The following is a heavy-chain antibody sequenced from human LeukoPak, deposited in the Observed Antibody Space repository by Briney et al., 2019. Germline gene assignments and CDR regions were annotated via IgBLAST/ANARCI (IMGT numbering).Heavy chain of an antibody. CDR3: ARGLRFGELFCPY. CDR1: GYTFTSYD. V-gene: IGHV1-8*01. D-gene: IGHD3-10*01. CDR2: MNPNSGNT. J-gene: IGHJ4*02. Sequence: GASVKVSCKASGYTFTSYDINWVRQATGQGLEWMGWMNPNSGNTGYAQKFQGRVTMTKDTSISTAYMELSSLRSEDTAVYYCARGLRFGELFCPYWGQGTLVTVSS.